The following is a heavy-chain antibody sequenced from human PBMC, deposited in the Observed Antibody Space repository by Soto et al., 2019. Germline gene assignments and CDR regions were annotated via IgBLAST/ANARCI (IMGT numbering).Heavy chain of an antibody. J-gene: IGHJ6*02. V-gene: IGHV3-30-3*01. Sequence: PGGSLRLSCAASGFTFSNYAMHWVRQAPGKGLDWVAVISSDATNKYYADSVKGRFTISRDNSENTLYLQMNSLRVEDAALYYCARPMEGMAAGDLMQVSGQGTPVTVSS. CDR2: ISSDATNK. CDR3: ARPMEGMAAGDLMQV. D-gene: IGHD6-13*01. CDR1: GFTFSNYA.